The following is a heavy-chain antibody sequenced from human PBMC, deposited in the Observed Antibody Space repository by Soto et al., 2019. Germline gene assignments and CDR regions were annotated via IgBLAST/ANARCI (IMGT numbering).Heavy chain of an antibody. V-gene: IGHV3-23*01. CDR2: ISVSGGST. CDR1: GFTFSSYA. CDR3: ANPRDYDYVWGSYRFDY. D-gene: IGHD3-16*02. Sequence: GGSLRLSCAASGFTFSSYAMSWVRQAPGKGLEWVSVISVSGGSTYYADSVKGRFTISRDNSKNPMYLQMNSLRAEDTVVYYCANPRDYDYVWGSYRFDYWGQGTLVTVSS. J-gene: IGHJ4*02.